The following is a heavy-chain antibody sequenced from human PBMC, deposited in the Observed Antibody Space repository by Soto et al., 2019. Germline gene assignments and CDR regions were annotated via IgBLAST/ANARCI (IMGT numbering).Heavy chain of an antibody. J-gene: IGHJ4*02. Sequence: SGGSLRLSCAVSGFTFSSYSMNWVRQAPGKGLEWVSSISSGNSYIYYADSVRGRFTVSRDNAKSSLYLQMNSLRAEDTAVYYCATQMDYNILTGYRPFDYWGQGTQVTVSS. CDR1: GFTFSSYS. CDR3: ATQMDYNILTGYRPFDY. CDR2: ISSGNSYI. D-gene: IGHD3-9*01. V-gene: IGHV3-21*01.